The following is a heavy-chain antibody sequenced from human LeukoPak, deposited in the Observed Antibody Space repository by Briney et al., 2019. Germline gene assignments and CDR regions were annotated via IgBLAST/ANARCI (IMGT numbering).Heavy chain of an antibody. V-gene: IGHV3-43*02. CDR3: AKSPSGGYYGSSGYTGYSDI. D-gene: IGHD3-22*01. Sequence: GGSLRLSCAASGFTFDVYAMRRVRPAPGKGLEWVSLISGDGGSTYYTDSVKGRFTISRDNSKNTLYLQMNSVRTEDTALYYCAKSPSGGYYGSSGYTGYSDIWGQGTMVTVSS. CDR1: GFTFDVYA. CDR2: ISGDGGST. J-gene: IGHJ3*02.